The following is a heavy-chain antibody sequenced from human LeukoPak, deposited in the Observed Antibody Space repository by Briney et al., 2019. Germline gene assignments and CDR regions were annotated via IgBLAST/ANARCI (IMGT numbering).Heavy chain of an antibody. D-gene: IGHD4-17*01. V-gene: IGHV3-23*01. Sequence: GGSLRLSCTASGFTFSSYAMSWVRQAPGKGLEWVSAISGSGGSTYYAYSVKGRFTISRESSKNTLYLHMNILRAEDTAVYYCAKARSNGDAFDYWGKGTLVTVSS. CDR2: ISGSGGST. CDR3: AKARSNGDAFDY. J-gene: IGHJ4*02. CDR1: GFTFSSYA.